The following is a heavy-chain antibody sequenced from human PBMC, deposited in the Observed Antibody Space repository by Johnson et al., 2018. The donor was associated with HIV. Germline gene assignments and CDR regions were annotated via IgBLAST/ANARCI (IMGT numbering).Heavy chain of an antibody. J-gene: IGHJ3*02. Sequence: QVQLVESGGGLVQPGGSLRLSCAASGFTFSSYAMHWVRQAPGKGLEWVSGINWNGDSTGYADSVKGRFTISRDNSKNTLYLQMNSLRAEDTAVYYCARGGLLSPDAFDIWGQGTMVTVSS. V-gene: IGHV3-NL1*01. CDR2: INWNGDST. D-gene: IGHD2-21*02. CDR3: ARGGLLSPDAFDI. CDR1: GFTFSSYA.